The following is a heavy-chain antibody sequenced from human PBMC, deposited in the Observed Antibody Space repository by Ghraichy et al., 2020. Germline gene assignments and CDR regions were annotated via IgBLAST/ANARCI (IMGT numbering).Heavy chain of an antibody. CDR3: ARESVVASTQHFDL. D-gene: IGHD2-15*01. Sequence: SETLSLTCTVSGGSISGYWWSWIRQPPGKGLEWIGYISYSGKTNYNPSLKSRVTISVDTSKNQLSLKLMSLTAADTAVYYCARESVVASTQHFDLWGRGTLVNVSS. CDR1: GGSISGYW. J-gene: IGHJ2*01. CDR2: ISYSGKT. V-gene: IGHV4-59*01.